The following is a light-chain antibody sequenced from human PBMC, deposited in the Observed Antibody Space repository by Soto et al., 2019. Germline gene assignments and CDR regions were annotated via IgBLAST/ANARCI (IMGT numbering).Light chain of an antibody. CDR3: QQYNNWPRT. Sequence: EIVMTQSPATLSVSPGDRASLSCRASQSVFNTLAWYQQKPGQAPRLLIYDDSTRATGVPARFSGSGSGTELTLTISSLQSEDFAVYYCQQYNNWPRTXGQGTKVDIK. CDR1: QSVFNT. CDR2: DDS. V-gene: IGKV3-15*01. J-gene: IGKJ1*01.